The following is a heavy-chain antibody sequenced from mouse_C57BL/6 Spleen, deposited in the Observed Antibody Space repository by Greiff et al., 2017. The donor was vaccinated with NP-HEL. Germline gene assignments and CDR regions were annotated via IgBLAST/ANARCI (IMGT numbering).Heavy chain of an antibody. V-gene: IGHV1-82*01. Sequence: QVQLKQSGPELVKPGASVKISCKASGYAFSSSWMNWVKQRPGKGLEWIGRIYPGDGDTNYNGKFKGKATLTADKSSSTAYMQLSSLTSEDSAVYFCARSFGRPGNYFDYWGQGTTLTVSS. CDR3: ARSFGRPGNYFDY. J-gene: IGHJ2*01. CDR2: IYPGDGDT. CDR1: GYAFSSSW.